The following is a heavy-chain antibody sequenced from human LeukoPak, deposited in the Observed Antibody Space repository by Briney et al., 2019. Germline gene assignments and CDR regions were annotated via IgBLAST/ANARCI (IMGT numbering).Heavy chain of an antibody. J-gene: IGHJ3*02. CDR3: ASAPQEDIVVVPMAFDI. D-gene: IGHD2-2*01. CDR2: IIPIFGTA. V-gene: IGHV1-69*13. Sequence: ASVKVSCKASGGTFSSYAISWVRQAPGQGLEWMGGIIPIFGTANYAQKFQGRVTITADESTSTAYMELSSLRSEDTAVYYCASAPQEDIVVVPMAFDIWGQGTMVTVSS. CDR1: GGTFSSYA.